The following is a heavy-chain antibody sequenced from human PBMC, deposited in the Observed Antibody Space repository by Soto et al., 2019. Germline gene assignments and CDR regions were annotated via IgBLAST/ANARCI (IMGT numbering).Heavy chain of an antibody. V-gene: IGHV1-69*01. J-gene: IGHJ3*01. CDR1: GGSFRSSA. CDR2: IIPVFDKA. D-gene: IGHD3-16*01. Sequence: QVQLVQSGAEVKEPGSSVKVSCKASGGSFRSSAISWVRQAPVQGLEWIGEIIPVFDKANYAQKFQGRLLITADEHTGTVSMELSSLTSKATEVYFCEGLRSDWGAAFDLWGRGTIVPV. CDR3: EGLRSDWGAAFDL.